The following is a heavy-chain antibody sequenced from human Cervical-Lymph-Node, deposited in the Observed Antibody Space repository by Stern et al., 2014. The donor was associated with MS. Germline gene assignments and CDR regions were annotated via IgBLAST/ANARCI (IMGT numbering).Heavy chain of an antibody. J-gene: IGHJ4*02. CDR1: GYTFTSYW. Sequence: MQLVQSGPEVKRPGESLKISCQASGYTFTSYWIGWVRQLPGKGLEWIAIIFPGGSDIRYSPSFQGQGTIPADKSSSTAYLQWNNLKASDTAIYYCARQRYFDYWGQGTLVTVSS. CDR2: IFPGGSDI. CDR3: ARQRYFDY. V-gene: IGHV5-51*01.